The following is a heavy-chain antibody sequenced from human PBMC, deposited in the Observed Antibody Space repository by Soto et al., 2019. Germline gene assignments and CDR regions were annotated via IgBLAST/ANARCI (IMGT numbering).Heavy chain of an antibody. CDR2: IYHSGST. Sequence: SETLSLTCTVSGGSISSSSYYWGWIRQPPGKGLEWIGEIYHSGSTNYNPSLKSRVTISVDKSKNQFSLKLSSVTAADTAVYYCARAIAVAVNWFDPWGQGTLVTVSS. CDR1: GGSISSSSYY. D-gene: IGHD6-19*01. CDR3: ARAIAVAVNWFDP. V-gene: IGHV4-39*07. J-gene: IGHJ5*02.